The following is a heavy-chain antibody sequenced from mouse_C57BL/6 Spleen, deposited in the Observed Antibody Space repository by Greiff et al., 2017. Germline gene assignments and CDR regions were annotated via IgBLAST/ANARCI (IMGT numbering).Heavy chain of an antibody. CDR2: IHPNSGST. J-gene: IGHJ3*01. CDR1: GYTFTSYW. V-gene: IGHV1-64*01. CDR3: ARNYGSSYKFAY. D-gene: IGHD1-1*01. Sequence: QVQLQQPGAELVMPGASVKLSCKASGYTFTSYWMHWVKQRPGQGLEWIGMIHPNSGSTNYNEKFKSKATLTVDKSSSTAYMQLSSLTSEDSAVYYCARNYGSSYKFAYWGQGTLVTVSA.